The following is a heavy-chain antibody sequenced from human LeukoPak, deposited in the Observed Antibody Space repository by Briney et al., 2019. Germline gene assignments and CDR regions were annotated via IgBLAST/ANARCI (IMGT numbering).Heavy chain of an antibody. J-gene: IGHJ4*02. CDR1: GGSISSYY. D-gene: IGHD3-10*01. Sequence: PSETLSLTCTVSGGSISSYYWSWIRQPPGKGLEWIGHIYYSGSTNYNPSLKSRVTISVDTSKNQFSLKLSSVTAADTAVYYCARGTTMVRGVLDYWGQGTLVTVSS. CDR2: IYYSGST. CDR3: ARGTTMVRGVLDY. V-gene: IGHV4-59*01.